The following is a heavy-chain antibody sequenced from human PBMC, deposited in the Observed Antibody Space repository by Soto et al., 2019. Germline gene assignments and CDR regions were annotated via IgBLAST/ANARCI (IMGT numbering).Heavy chain of an antibody. J-gene: IGHJ4*02. Sequence: GGSLRLSCAASGFTFSTYAMSWVRQAPGKGLEWVSAISDRGGTYYADSVKGRFTISRDNSKNTLYLQMNSLRAEDTALYYCAKNWDYWGQGT. CDR3: AKNWDY. V-gene: IGHV3-23*01. CDR1: GFTFSTYA. CDR2: ISDRGGT.